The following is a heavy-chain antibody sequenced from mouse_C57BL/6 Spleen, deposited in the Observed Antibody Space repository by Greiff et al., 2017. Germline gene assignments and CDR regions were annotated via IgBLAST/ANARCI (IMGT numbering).Heavy chain of an antibody. J-gene: IGHJ2*01. CDR1: GYAFSSSW. CDR3: ARSPLYYYGSSVDY. V-gene: IGHV1-82*01. CDR2: IYPGDGDT. Sequence: QVQLQQSGPELVKPGASVKISCKASGYAFSSSWMNWVKQRPGKGLEWIGRIYPGDGDTNYNGKFEGKATLTADKSSSTAYMQLSSLTSEDSAVYFCARSPLYYYGSSVDYWGQGTTLTVSS. D-gene: IGHD1-1*01.